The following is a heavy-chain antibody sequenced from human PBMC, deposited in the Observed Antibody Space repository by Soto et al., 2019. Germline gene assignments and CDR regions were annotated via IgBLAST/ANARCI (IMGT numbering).Heavy chain of an antibody. CDR2: VTHDGTLY. Sequence: QVQLVESGGGVVQPGRSLRLSCVASGFTFSSCAMHWVRQVPGKGLEWLAVVTHDGTLYPYADSVKGRFSFSRDNSRKTLYLQMNGLRPEDTALYYCVKDRSDTWSFDYWGQGTLFTVSS. CDR1: GFTFSSCA. V-gene: IGHV3-30*18. D-gene: IGHD2-8*02. CDR3: VKDRSDTWSFDY. J-gene: IGHJ4*02.